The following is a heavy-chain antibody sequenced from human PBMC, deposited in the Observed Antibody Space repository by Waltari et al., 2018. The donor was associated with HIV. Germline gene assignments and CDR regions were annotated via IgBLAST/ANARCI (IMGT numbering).Heavy chain of an antibody. J-gene: IGHJ5*02. Sequence: VAESGGTLIQPGGSLILSCVAEGLFVYPNYMTWVRHSPGKSLEWVAIIYPVGDTHYGESVKGRFSLSRDNFRNTVFLQLNNLIFDDTALYFCAKGVRYLGPWGHGTRVTVSS. D-gene: IGHD3-9*01. CDR1: GLFVYPNY. CDR3: AKGVRYLGP. CDR2: IYPVGDT. V-gene: IGHV3-53*05.